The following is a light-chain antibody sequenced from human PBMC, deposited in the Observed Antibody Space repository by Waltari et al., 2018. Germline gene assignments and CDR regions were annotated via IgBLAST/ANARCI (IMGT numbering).Light chain of an antibody. J-gene: IGLJ3*02. CDR1: RGHRSNG. CDR2: VNSDGSH. V-gene: IGLV4-69*01. CDR3: QTGGHGTWV. Sequence: QLVLTPSPSASAPLGASVKLPCTLNRGHRSNGVAWLQQQPEKGPRYLMKVNSDGSHSKGDEIPDRFSGSSSGAERYLTISSVQSEDEADYYCQTGGHGTWVFGGGTKLTVL.